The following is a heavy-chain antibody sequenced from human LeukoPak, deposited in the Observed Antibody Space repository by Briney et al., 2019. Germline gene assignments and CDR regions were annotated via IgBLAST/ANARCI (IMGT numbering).Heavy chain of an antibody. V-gene: IGHV4-31*03. CDR1: GGSISSGGYY. CDR2: IYYSGST. J-gene: IGHJ4*02. Sequence: PSETLSLTRTVSGGSISSGGYYWSWIRQHPGKGLEWIGYIYYSGSTYYNPSLKSRVTIPVDTSKNQFSLKLSSVTAADTAVYYCARGAQYCSSTSCRLTYFDYWGQGTLVTVSS. D-gene: IGHD2-2*01. CDR3: ARGAQYCSSTSCRLTYFDY.